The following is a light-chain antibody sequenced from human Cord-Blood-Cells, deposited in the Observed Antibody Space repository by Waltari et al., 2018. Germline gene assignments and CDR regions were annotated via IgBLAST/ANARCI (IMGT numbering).Light chain of an antibody. J-gene: IGKJ4*01. CDR1: QSVSSY. CDR2: DAS. Sequence: EIVLTQSPANLSLSPGERATPSCRASQSVSSYLAWYQQKPGQAPRLLIYDASNRATGIPARFSGSGSGTDFTLTISSLEPEDFAVYYCQQRSNWPPLTFGGGTKVEIK. CDR3: QQRSNWPPLT. V-gene: IGKV3-11*01.